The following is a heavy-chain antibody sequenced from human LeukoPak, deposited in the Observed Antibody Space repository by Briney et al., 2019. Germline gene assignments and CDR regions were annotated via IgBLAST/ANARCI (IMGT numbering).Heavy chain of an antibody. D-gene: IGHD7-27*01. CDR3: AKGNWGNAFDI. CDR1: GFTFDDYT. Sequence: GGSLRLSCAASGFTFDDYTIHWVRQPPGKGLEWVSGITGNSGSTDYADSVRGRFTISRDNAKNSLYLQMNTLREDDAALYYCAKGNWGNAFDIWGQGTMVTVSS. J-gene: IGHJ3*02. CDR2: ITGNSGST. V-gene: IGHV3-9*01.